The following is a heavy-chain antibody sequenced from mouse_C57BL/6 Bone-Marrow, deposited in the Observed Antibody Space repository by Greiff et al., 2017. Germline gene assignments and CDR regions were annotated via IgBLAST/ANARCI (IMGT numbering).Heavy chain of an antibody. J-gene: IGHJ4*01. CDR3: ASDTTVRY. D-gene: IGHD1-1*01. V-gene: IGHV1-64*01. Sequence: VQLQQPGAELVKPGASVKLSCKASGYTFTSYWMHWVKQRPGQGLEWIGMIHPNSGSTNYNEKFKSKATLTVHKSASTAYMQLSSLTSEDSAVYYCASDTTVRYWGQGTSVTVSS. CDR2: IHPNSGST. CDR1: GYTFTSYW.